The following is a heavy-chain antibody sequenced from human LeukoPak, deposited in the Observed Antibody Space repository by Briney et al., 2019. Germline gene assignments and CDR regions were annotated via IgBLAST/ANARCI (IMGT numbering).Heavy chain of an antibody. CDR3: ARGRWGPVTTSDY. D-gene: IGHD4-17*01. CDR2: ISSSSSYI. V-gene: IGHV3-21*01. CDR1: GFTFSSYS. Sequence: PGGSLRLSCAASGFTFSSYSMNWVRQAPGKGLEWVSSISSSSSYIYYADSVKGRFTISRDNAKNSLYLQMNSLRAEDTAVYYCARGRWGPVTTSDYWGQGTLVTVSS. J-gene: IGHJ4*02.